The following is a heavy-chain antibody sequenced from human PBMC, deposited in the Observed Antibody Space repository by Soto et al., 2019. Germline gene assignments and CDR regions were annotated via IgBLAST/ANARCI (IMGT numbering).Heavy chain of an antibody. V-gene: IGHV3-30*18. CDR2: ISYDGSNK. CDR1: GFTFSSYG. D-gene: IGHD3-10*01. Sequence: QVQLVESGGGVVQPGRSLRLSCAASGFTFSSYGMHWVRQAPGKGLEWVAVISYDGSNKYYADSVKGRFTISRDNSKNTLYLQMNSLRAEDTAVYYCAKDKLRGADYYGMDVWGQGTTVNVSS. CDR3: AKDKLRGADYYGMDV. J-gene: IGHJ6*02.